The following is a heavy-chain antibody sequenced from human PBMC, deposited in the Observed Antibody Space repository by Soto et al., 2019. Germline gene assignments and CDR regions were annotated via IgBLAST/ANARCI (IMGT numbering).Heavy chain of an antibody. D-gene: IGHD7-27*01. CDR3: VRDLLGSGGHFDY. CDR1: GFTFGYYW. Sequence: PGGSLRLSCAASGFTFGYYWMSWVRQAPGKGLEWLATIKWEASAKKYVDSGKGRFTMSRDNAKNSVYLQMNSLRAEDTAVYHCVRDLLGSGGHFDYCGQGTLVTVSS. CDR2: IKWEASAK. V-gene: IGHV3-7*01. J-gene: IGHJ4*02.